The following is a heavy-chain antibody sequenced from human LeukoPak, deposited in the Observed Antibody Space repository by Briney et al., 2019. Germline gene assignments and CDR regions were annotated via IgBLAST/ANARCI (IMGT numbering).Heavy chain of an antibody. CDR1: GGSFSGYY. D-gene: IGHD5-18*01. J-gene: IGHJ4*02. Sequence: SETLSLTCAVDGGSFSGYYWSWIRQPPGKGLEWIGEINHSGSTNYNPSLKSRVTISVDTSKNQFSLKLSSVIAADTAVYYCARGRRGYSYGPRGETLDYWGQGTLVTVSS. V-gene: IGHV4-34*01. CDR3: ARGRRGYSYGPRGETLDY. CDR2: INHSGST.